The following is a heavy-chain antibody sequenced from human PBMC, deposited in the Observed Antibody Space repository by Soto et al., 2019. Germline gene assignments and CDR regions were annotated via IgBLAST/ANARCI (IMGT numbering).Heavy chain of an antibody. J-gene: IGHJ4*02. CDR2: IYYSGST. Sequence: QVQLQESGPGLVKPSQTLSLTCTVSGGSISSGGYYWSWIRQHPGKGLEWSGYIYYSGSTYYNPSLKSRVTISVDTSKNQFSLKLSSVTAADTAVYYCARAPSGPTYYYFDYWGQGTLVTVSS. D-gene: IGHD2-15*01. V-gene: IGHV4-31*03. CDR3: ARAPSGPTYYYFDY. CDR1: GGSISSGGYY.